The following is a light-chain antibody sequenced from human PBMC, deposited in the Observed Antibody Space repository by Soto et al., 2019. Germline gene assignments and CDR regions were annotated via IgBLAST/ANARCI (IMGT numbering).Light chain of an antibody. Sequence: EIALTQSPATLSLSPGERATLSCRASQSVSSSLAWYQHKPDQAPRLVIYDASNRATGIPARFSGSGSGTDFTLTISSLEPEDFAVYYCQARTNWPPYTFGQGTKLGIK. V-gene: IGKV3-11*01. CDR1: QSVSSS. CDR2: DAS. CDR3: QARTNWPPYT. J-gene: IGKJ2*01.